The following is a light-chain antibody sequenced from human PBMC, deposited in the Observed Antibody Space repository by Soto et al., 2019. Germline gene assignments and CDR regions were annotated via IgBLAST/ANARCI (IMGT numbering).Light chain of an antibody. Sequence: EIVLTQSPATLSLSPGDRSTLSCRASQSVSRSLTWYQQKPGQAPRLLIYGASSRVTGIPDRFSGSGSGTDFTLTISRLEPEDFAVYYCQHCQPYGDSPPLTFGGGTTGDIK. V-gene: IGKV3-11*01. J-gene: IGKJ4*01. CDR2: GAS. CDR3: QHCQPYGDSPPLT. CDR1: QSVSRS.